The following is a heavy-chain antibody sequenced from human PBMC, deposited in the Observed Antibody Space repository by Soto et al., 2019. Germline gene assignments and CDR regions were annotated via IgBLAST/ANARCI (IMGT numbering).Heavy chain of an antibody. Sequence: GSLRLSCAASGFTFSSYSMNSTRQPPGKGLECVPSISSSSRYIYYADSVTGRFTISRDNAQNTLYLQMNSTRAEDTAVYYWVSIVHSCADPSFWEDELKGSPFEYWGQGALVSDCS. CDR3: VSIVHSCADPSFWEDELKGSPFEY. CDR2: ISSSSRYI. J-gene: IGHJ4*02. V-gene: IGHV3-21*01. D-gene: IGHD3-3*01. CDR1: GFTFSSYS.